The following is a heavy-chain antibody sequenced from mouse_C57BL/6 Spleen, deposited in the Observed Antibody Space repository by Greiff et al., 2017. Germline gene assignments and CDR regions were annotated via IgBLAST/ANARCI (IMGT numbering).Heavy chain of an antibody. J-gene: IGHJ3*01. V-gene: IGHV14-3*01. Sequence: EVQLQQSVAELVRPGDSVKLSCTASGFNIKNTYMNWVKQRPEQGLEWIGRIDPANGNNKYAPKFKGKATITADTSSNTAYLQLSGRTSADTAIYYCARGDGSSYLWFAYWGQGTLVTFSA. D-gene: IGHD1-1*01. CDR1: GFNIKNTY. CDR2: IDPANGNN. CDR3: ARGDGSSYLWFAY.